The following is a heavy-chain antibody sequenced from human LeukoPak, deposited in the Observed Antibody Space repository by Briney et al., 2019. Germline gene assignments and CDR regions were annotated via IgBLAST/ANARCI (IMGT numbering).Heavy chain of an antibody. V-gene: IGHV3-48*04. CDR2: ISSSSRTI. D-gene: IGHD5-18*01. CDR1: GFTFSSYS. Sequence: GGSLRLSCAASGFTFSSYSMNWVRQAPGKGLEWVSYISSSSRTIYYADSVKGRFTISRDNAKNSLYLQMNSLRAEDTAVYYCARDPKQLWSFDYWGQGTLVTVSS. CDR3: ARDPKQLWSFDY. J-gene: IGHJ4*02.